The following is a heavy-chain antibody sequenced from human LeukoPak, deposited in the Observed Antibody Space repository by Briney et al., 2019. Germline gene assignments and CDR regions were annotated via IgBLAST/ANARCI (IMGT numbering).Heavy chain of an antibody. CDR3: ARGTYYYEF. D-gene: IGHD3-16*01. CDR1: KFTFSDFF. V-gene: IGHV3-7*04. J-gene: IGHJ4*02. Sequence: TGGTLSLSSAASKFTFSDFFMTWVGPCPGRGLDGGAYMNKLGSKKYYLESVKGRFTISSDNAKNSLYLEMNGLRAEDTAVYYCARGTYYYEFWGQGTLVTVSS. CDR2: MNKLGSKK.